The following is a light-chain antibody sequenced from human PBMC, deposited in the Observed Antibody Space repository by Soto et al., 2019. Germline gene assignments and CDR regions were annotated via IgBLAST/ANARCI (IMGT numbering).Light chain of an antibody. J-gene: IGKJ1*01. V-gene: IGKV3-15*01. CDR2: GAS. CDR3: QQYNNWPPA. CDR1: QSVSSS. Sequence: ETVMTQSPATLSVSPGERGTLSCRASQSVSSSLAWYQQKPGQAPRLLIYGASTRATCVPARFSGSGSGTEFTLTISSLQSEDFAVYHCQQYNNWPPAFGQGTKVEIK.